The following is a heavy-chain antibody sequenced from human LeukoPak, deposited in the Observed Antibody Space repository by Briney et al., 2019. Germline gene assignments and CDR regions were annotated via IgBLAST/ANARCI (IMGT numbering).Heavy chain of an antibody. CDR2: ISSSGTNI. Sequence: GGSLRLSCAASGFTLRNYEMNWVSQAPGKGLEWVSYISSSGTNIKYADSVRGRFTISRDNAKNSLYLQMNSLRAEDTAVYYCARNLADVWGQGTTVTVSS. CDR1: GFTLRNYE. CDR3: ARNLADV. V-gene: IGHV3-48*03. J-gene: IGHJ6*02.